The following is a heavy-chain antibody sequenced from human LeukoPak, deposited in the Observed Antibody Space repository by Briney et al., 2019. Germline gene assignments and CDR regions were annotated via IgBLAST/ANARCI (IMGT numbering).Heavy chain of an antibody. J-gene: IGHJ3*02. CDR3: ARLSREARHWGDAFDI. D-gene: IGHD3-16*01. V-gene: IGHV1-69*13. Sequence: ASVKVSCKASGYTFTSYGISWVRQAPGQGLEWMGGIIPIFGTANYAQKFQGRVTITADESTSTAYMELSSLRSEDTAVYYCARLSREARHWGDAFDIWGQGTMVTVSS. CDR2: IIPIFGTA. CDR1: GYTFTSYG.